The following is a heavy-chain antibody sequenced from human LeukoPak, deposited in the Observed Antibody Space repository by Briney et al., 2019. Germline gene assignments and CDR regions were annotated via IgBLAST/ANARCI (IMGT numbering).Heavy chain of an antibody. J-gene: IGHJ3*02. V-gene: IGHV3-21*06. CDR2: ISSSSSYI. Sequence: GGSLRLSCAASGFTFSSYTMNWVRQAPGKGLEWVSSISSSSSYIYYADSVKGRFTISRDNAKNSLYLQMNSLRAEDTAVYYCARDTYDILTGYYKWAFDIWGQRTMVTVSS. CDR3: ARDTYDILTGYYKWAFDI. D-gene: IGHD3-9*01. CDR1: GFTFSSYT.